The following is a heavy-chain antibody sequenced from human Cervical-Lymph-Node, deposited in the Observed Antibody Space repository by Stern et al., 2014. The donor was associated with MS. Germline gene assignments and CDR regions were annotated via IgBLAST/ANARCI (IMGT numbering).Heavy chain of an antibody. Sequence: QLVESGGGLVQPGGSLKLSCAASGFPFSGSAMPWVRQASGKGLAWVGRIRNRANGYATTYTSSVKGRFTISRDDSKYTAYLQMNSLTTEDTAVYYCTTLAIAVAGNGFDYWGQGTQVTVSS. J-gene: IGHJ4*02. CDR1: GFPFSGSA. CDR3: TTLAIAVAGNGFDY. CDR2: IRNRANGYAT. D-gene: IGHD6-19*01. V-gene: IGHV3-73*01.